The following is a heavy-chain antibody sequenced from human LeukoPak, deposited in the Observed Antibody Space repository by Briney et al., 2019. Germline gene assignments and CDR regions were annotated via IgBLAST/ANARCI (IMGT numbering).Heavy chain of an antibody. V-gene: IGHV4-34*01. CDR1: GGSFSGYY. CDR2: INHSGST. CDR3: AESSGSSVFDY. D-gene: IGHD3-10*01. Sequence: SETLSLTCAVYGGSFSGYYWSWIRQPPGKGLEWIGEINHSGSTNYNPSLKSRVTISVDTSKNQFSLKLSSVTAADTAVYYCAESSGSSVFDYWGQGTLVTVSP. J-gene: IGHJ4*02.